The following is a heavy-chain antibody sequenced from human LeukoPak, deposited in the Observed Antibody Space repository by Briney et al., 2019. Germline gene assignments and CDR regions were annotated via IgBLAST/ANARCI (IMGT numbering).Heavy chain of an antibody. J-gene: IGHJ3*02. D-gene: IGHD3-16*01. CDR3: ARGSSLHMMDAFDI. CDR2: ISAYNGNT. Sequence: ASVKVSCKASGYTFSSYGISWVRQAPGQGLEWMGWISAYNGNTNYAQKLQGRVTMTTDTSTSTAYMELRSLRSDDTAVYYCARGSSLHMMDAFDIWGQGTMVTVSS. CDR1: GYTFSSYG. V-gene: IGHV1-18*01.